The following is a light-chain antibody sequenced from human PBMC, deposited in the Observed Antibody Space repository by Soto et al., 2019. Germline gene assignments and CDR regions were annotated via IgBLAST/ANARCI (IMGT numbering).Light chain of an antibody. CDR3: EQYNSYS. CDR2: DAS. CDR1: QSISSW. Sequence: DIQMTQSPSTLSASVGDRVTITCRASQSISSWLAWYQQKPGKAPKLLIYDASSLESGVPSRFSGSGSGTEFTLTISSLQPDDFATYYCEQYNSYSFGQGTMVDSK. V-gene: IGKV1-5*01. J-gene: IGKJ1*01.